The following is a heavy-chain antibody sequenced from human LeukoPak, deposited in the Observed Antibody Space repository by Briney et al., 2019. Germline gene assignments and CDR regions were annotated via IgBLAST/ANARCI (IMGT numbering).Heavy chain of an antibody. CDR2: VYYSGST. D-gene: IGHD3-10*01. CDR3: ARHGGVVRGEGSDAFDI. Sequence: TSETLSLTCTVSGGSITSYYWSWIRQPPGKGLEWIGYVYYSGSTNSNPSLKSRLTISVDTPKNQFSLKMTSVTAADTAVYYCARHGGVVRGEGSDAFDIWGQGTLVTVSS. CDR1: GGSITSYY. J-gene: IGHJ3*02. V-gene: IGHV4-59*08.